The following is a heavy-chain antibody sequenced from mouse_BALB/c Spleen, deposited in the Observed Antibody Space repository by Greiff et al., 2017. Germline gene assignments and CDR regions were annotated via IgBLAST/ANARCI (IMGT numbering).Heavy chain of an antibody. CDR2: INPYYGST. CDR3: ARAIDGYSAWFAY. CDR1: GYSFTDYI. V-gene: IGHV1-39*01. J-gene: IGHJ3*01. Sequence: EVQLQQTGPELVKPGASVKISCKASGYSFTDYIMLWVKQSHGKSLEWIGNINPYYGSTSYNLKFKGKATLTVDKSSSTAYMQLNSLTSEDSAVYYCARAIDGYSAWFAYWGQGTLVTVSA. D-gene: IGHD2-3*01.